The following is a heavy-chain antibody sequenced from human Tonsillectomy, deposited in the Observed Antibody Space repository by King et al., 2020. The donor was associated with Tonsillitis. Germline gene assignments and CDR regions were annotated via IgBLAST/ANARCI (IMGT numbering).Heavy chain of an antibody. D-gene: IGHD3-22*01. J-gene: IGHJ4*02. CDR2: IYRGGSSA. CDR3: AKQAYYYDNSGYYIDY. CDR1: GFTFSSYA. V-gene: IGHV3-23*03. Sequence: VQLVESGGGLVQPGGSLRLSCAASGFTFSSYAMSWVRKAPGKGLEWVSVIYRGGSSAYYADSVKGRFTISRDNSKNTLYVQMHSLRAEDTAVYYCAKQAYYYDNSGYYIDYWGQGTLVTVSS.